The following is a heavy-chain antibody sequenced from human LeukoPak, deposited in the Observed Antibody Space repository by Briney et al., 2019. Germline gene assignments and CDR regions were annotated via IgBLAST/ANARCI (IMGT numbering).Heavy chain of an antibody. V-gene: IGHV4-61*08. D-gene: IGHD1-14*01. Sequence: SETLSLTCTVSGGSISSGDYYWSWIRQPPGKGLEWIGYIYYSGSTNYNPSLKSRVTISVDTSKNQFSLKLSSVTAADTAVYYCARGGAYNKFDYWGQGTLVTVSS. CDR1: GGSISSGDYY. J-gene: IGHJ4*02. CDR2: IYYSGST. CDR3: ARGGAYNKFDY.